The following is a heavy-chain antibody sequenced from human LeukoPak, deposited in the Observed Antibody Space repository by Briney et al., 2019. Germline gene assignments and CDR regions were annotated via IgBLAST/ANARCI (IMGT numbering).Heavy chain of an antibody. D-gene: IGHD6-19*01. Sequence: SETLSLTCTVSGGSLSRGFYYWVWLRHPPGKGLEWFGTIFYSGTAYYNSSLRSRVTMFVDTSKNQFSLNLTSVTAADTAMYYCAKTIAVAGDFDSWGQGTLVTVSS. V-gene: IGHV4-39*01. CDR1: GGSLSRGFYY. CDR3: AKTIAVAGDFDS. J-gene: IGHJ4*02. CDR2: IFYSGTA.